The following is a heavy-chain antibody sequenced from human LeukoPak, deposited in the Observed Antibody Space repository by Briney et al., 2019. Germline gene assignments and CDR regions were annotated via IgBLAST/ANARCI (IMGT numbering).Heavy chain of an antibody. D-gene: IGHD5-24*01. J-gene: IGHJ4*02. CDR2: IYTSGST. CDR3: ARSGWLQFDYFDY. Sequence: SETLSLTCTVSGGSISSGSYYWSWIRQPAGKGLEWIGRIYTSGSTNYNPSLKSRVTISVDTSKNQFSLKLSSVTAADTAVYYCARSGWLQFDYFDYWGQGILVTVSS. CDR1: GGSISSGSYY. V-gene: IGHV4-61*02.